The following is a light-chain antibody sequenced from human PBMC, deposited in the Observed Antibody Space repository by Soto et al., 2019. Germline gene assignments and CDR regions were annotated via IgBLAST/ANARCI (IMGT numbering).Light chain of an antibody. V-gene: IGKV3-11*01. CDR1: QSVSSY. CDR2: DAS. Sequence: EIVLTQSPATLSVSPGERATLSCRARQSVSSYLAWYQQKPGQAPRLLIYDASNRATGIPARFSGSGSETDFTLTISSPEPEDFAVYYCQQRSNWPPITFGQGTRLEIK. J-gene: IGKJ5*01. CDR3: QQRSNWPPIT.